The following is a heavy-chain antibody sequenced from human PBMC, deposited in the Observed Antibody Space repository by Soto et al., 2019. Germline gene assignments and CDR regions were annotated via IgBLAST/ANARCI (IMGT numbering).Heavy chain of an antibody. CDR3: AKGKTSGWYYFDF. J-gene: IGHJ4*02. D-gene: IGHD6-19*01. V-gene: IGHV3-23*01. CDR2: ISGSGGST. Sequence: EVQSLESGGGLVQPGGSLRLSCAASGFTFDSCAMSWVRQAPGKGLEWILGISGSGGSTYYADSVKGRFTISRDNSKNTMYLQMNSLRADYTAVYYCAKGKTSGWYYFDFWGQGTRVTVSS. CDR1: GFTFDSCA.